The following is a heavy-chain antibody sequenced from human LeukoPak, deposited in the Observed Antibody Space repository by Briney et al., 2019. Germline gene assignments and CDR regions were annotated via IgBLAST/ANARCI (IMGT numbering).Heavy chain of an antibody. D-gene: IGHD2-15*01. J-gene: IGHJ4*02. V-gene: IGHV4-59*08. CDR3: ARQTPCSGGSCYYDY. CDR2: IYCSGSI. CDR1: GGSISSYY. Sequence: SETLSLTCTVSGGSISSYYWSWIRQPPGKGLEWIGYIYCSGSINYNPSLKSRVTISVDTSKNQFSLKLSSVTAADTAVYYCARQTPCSGGSCYYDYWGQGTLVTVSS.